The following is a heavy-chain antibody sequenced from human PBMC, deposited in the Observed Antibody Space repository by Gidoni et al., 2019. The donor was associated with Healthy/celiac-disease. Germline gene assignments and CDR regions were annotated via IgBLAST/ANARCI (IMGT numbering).Heavy chain of an antibody. J-gene: IGHJ6*02. Sequence: QVQLVESGGGLVQPGRSLRLSCAPSGCTFSSYGMHWVRQAPGKGLEWVAVIWYDGSNKYYADSVKGRFTISRDNSKNTLYLQMNSLRAEDTAVYYCARGLGMDVWGQGTTVTVSS. CDR1: GCTFSSYG. CDR2: IWYDGSNK. V-gene: IGHV3-33*01. CDR3: ARGLGMDV.